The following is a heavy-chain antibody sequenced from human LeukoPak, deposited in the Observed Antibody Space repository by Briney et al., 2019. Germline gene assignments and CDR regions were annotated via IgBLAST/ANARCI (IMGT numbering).Heavy chain of an antibody. V-gene: IGHV3-23*01. CDR1: GFTFSSYA. J-gene: IGHJ4*02. Sequence: GGSLRLSCAASGFTFSSYAMSWVRQAPGKGLEWVSAISGSGGSTYYADSVEGRFTISRDNSKNTLYLQMNSLRAEDTAVYYCAKAGIAAQRARYYFDYWGQGTLVTVSS. CDR2: ISGSGGST. D-gene: IGHD6-6*01. CDR3: AKAGIAAQRARYYFDY.